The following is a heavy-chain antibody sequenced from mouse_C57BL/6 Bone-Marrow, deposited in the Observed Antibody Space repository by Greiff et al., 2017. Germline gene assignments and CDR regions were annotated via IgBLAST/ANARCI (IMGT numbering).Heavy chain of an antibody. D-gene: IGHD4-1*01. CDR3: ARSGPLGRSFDN. V-gene: IGHV1-55*01. CDR1: GYTFTSYW. CDR2: IYPTSGRT. Sequence: VQLQQPGAELVKPGASVKMSCKASGYTFTSYWITWVKQRPGQGLEWIGDIYPTSGRTNYNEKFKSKAILTVDTSSNTAYMQLIGLTSEDSAVFYCARSGPLGRSFDNWGQGTTLTVSS. J-gene: IGHJ2*01.